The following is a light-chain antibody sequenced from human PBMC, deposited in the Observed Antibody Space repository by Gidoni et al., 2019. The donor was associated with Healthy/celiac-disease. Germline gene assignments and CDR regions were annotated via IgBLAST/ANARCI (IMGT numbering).Light chain of an antibody. CDR1: KLGDKY. V-gene: IGLV3-1*01. J-gene: IGLJ2*01. Sequence: SYELTQPPSVSVSPGQTASITCSVDKLGDKYACWYQQKPGQSPVLVIYQESKRPSGIPERFSGSNSGNTATLTISGTQAMDEADYYCQAWDSSTAVFGGGTKLTVL. CDR2: QES. CDR3: QAWDSSTAV.